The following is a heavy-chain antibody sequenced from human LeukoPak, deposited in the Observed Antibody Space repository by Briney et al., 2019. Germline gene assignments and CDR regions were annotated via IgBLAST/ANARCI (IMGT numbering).Heavy chain of an antibody. Sequence: SVKVSCKASGGTFSSSAISWGRQGPGQGLEWRGGIIPIFGTANYAQQFQGRVTPTADESTSTAYMELSSLRSEDTAVYYCARTVRGVIAWGQGTLVTVSS. D-gene: IGHD3-10*01. CDR1: GGTFSSSA. J-gene: IGHJ5*02. CDR3: ARTVRGVIA. V-gene: IGHV1-69*13. CDR2: IIPIFGTA.